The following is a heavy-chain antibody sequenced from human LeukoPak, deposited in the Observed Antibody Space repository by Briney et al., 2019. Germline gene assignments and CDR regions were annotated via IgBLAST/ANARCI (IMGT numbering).Heavy chain of an antibody. Sequence: PGGSLRLSCAASRFTFSSYGMHWVRQAPGKGLEWVAVISYDGSNKYYADSVKGRFTISRDNSKNTLYLQMNSLRAEDTAVYYCAKDGAAYDFDYWGQGTLVTVSS. CDR2: ISYDGSNK. CDR1: RFTFSSYG. CDR3: AKDGAAYDFDY. V-gene: IGHV3-30*18. J-gene: IGHJ4*02. D-gene: IGHD5-12*01.